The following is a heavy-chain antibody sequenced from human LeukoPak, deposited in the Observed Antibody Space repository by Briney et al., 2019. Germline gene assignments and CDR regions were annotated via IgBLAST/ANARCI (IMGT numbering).Heavy chain of an antibody. V-gene: IGHV1-24*01. CDR3: ATGRITMIVVVIDAFDI. J-gene: IGHJ3*02. CDR1: GYTLTELS. Sequence: ASVTVSCKVSGYTLTELSMHWVRQAPGKGLEWMGGFDPEDGETIYAQKFQGRVTMTEDTSTDTAYMELSSLRSEDTAVYYCATGRITMIVVVIDAFDIWGQGTMVTVSS. CDR2: FDPEDGET. D-gene: IGHD3-22*01.